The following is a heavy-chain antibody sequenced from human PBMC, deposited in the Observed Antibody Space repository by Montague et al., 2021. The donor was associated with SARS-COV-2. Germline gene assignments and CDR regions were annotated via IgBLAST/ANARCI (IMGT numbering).Heavy chain of an antibody. CDR3: AKRNGYNPRNWPFDY. J-gene: IGHJ4*02. CDR1: GFTFSIFA. V-gene: IGHV3-23*03. D-gene: IGHD5-24*01. Sequence: SLRLSCAASGFTFSIFAMSWARQAPGKGLEWISVLYKDDRTTDYAGSVKGRFTISRDNSKNTLYLKMDSVRVEDTAVYYCAKRNGYNPRNWPFDYWGRGTLVTVSS. CDR2: LYKDDRTT.